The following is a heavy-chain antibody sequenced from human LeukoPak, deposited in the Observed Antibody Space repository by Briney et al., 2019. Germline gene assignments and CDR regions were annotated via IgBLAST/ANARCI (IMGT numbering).Heavy chain of an antibody. D-gene: IGHD6-19*01. Sequence: SETLSFTCTVSGGSISSYYWSWIRQPAGKGLEWIGRIYTSGSTNYNPSLKSRVTMSVDTSKNQFSLKLSSVTAADTAVYYCARDVHIAVAGEWYFDLWGRGTRVTVSS. V-gene: IGHV4-4*07. CDR1: GGSISSYY. J-gene: IGHJ2*01. CDR3: ARDVHIAVAGEWYFDL. CDR2: IYTSGST.